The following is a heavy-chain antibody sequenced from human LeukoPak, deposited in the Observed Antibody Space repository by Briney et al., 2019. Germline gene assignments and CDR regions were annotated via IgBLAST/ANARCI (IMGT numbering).Heavy chain of an antibody. CDR2: IYHSGST. D-gene: IGHD2-21*02. Sequence: PSGTLSLTCAVSGGSISSSNWWSWVRQPPGKGLEWIGEIYHSGSTNYNPSLKSRVTISVDKSKNQFSLKLNSVTPEDTAVYYCARDLSLLGYFDYWGQGTLVTVSS. V-gene: IGHV4-4*02. CDR3: ARDLSLLGYFDY. J-gene: IGHJ4*02. CDR1: GGSISSSNW.